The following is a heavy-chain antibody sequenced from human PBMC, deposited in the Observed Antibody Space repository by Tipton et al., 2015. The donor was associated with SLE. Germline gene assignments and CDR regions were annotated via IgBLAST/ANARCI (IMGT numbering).Heavy chain of an antibody. J-gene: IGHJ4*02. CDR3: ARLYCDFWSSLDY. D-gene: IGHD3-3*01. CDR1: GGSISSSSYY. Sequence: TLSLTCTVSGGSISSSSYYWGWIRQPPGKGLEWIGSIYYNGSTYYNPSLKSRVTISVDTSKNQFSLKLSSVTAADTAVYYCARLYCDFWSSLDYWGQGTLVTVSS. V-gene: IGHV4-39*01. CDR2: IYYNGST.